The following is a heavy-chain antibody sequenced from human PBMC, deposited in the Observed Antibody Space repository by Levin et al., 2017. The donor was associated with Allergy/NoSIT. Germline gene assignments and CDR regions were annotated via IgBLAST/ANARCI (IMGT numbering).Heavy chain of an antibody. V-gene: IGHV3-74*01. D-gene: IGHD1-26*01. CDR1: EFTFSNYW. CDR3: ARTIGGNYHFDY. J-gene: IGHJ4*02. Sequence: PGGSLRLSCAASEFTFSNYWMHWVRQAPGKGLVWVSRINTDGSSTTYADSAKGRFTISRDNAKDTLYLQMNSLRAEDTAVYYCARTIGGNYHFDYWGQGTLVSVSS. CDR2: INTDGSST.